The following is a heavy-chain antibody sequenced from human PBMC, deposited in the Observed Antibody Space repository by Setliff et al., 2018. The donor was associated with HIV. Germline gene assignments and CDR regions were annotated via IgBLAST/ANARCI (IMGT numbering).Heavy chain of an antibody. Sequence: ASVKVSCKASGYTFTTYDINWVRQAAGQGLEWMGWMNPNSGNTGYAQRFQGRLTMTRNTSISTAYMELNSLMSEDTAVYYCARQGGIAAKGDAFDIWGQGTMVTVSS. CDR2: MNPNSGNT. V-gene: IGHV1-8*02. D-gene: IGHD6-13*01. J-gene: IGHJ3*02. CDR3: ARQGGIAAKGDAFDI. CDR1: GYTFTTYD.